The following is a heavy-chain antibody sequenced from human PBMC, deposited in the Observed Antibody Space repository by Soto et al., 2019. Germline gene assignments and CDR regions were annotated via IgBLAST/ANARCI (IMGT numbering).Heavy chain of an antibody. CDR3: ATRVGTTGRCFFDY. D-gene: IGHD1-26*01. V-gene: IGHV3-53*01. CDR1: GFTVSSNY. Sequence: EVQLVESGGDLIQPGGSLRLSCAASGFTVSSNYMNWVRQAPGKGLEWVSVFYSGGSTYYADSVKGRFTISRDISKNTLYLQMNSLRAEDTAVYYRATRVGTTGRCFFDYWGRGTLVTVSS. CDR2: FYSGGST. J-gene: IGHJ4*02.